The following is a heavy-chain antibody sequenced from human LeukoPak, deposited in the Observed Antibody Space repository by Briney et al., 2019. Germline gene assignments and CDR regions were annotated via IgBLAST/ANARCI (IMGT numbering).Heavy chain of an antibody. D-gene: IGHD1-26*01. CDR3: ARSLIVGATAPDY. CDR1: GFTFSSYS. J-gene: IGHJ4*02. Sequence: GGSLRLSCAASGFTFSSYSMNWVRQAPGKGLEWVSSISSSSSYIYYADSVKGRFTISRDNSKNTLYLQMNSLRAEDTALYYCARSLIVGATAPDYWGQGTLVTVSA. CDR2: ISSSSSYI. V-gene: IGHV3-21*01.